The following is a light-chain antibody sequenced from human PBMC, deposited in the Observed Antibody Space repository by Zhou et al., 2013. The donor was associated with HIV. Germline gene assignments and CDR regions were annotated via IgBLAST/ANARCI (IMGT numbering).Light chain of an antibody. Sequence: ETVLTQSPATLSVSPGERATLSCRASQSVKSNLAWYQQKVGQAPRLLIYGASTRATGIPARFSGSGSATDFTLTISRLEPEDFAVYYCQQYGSSLYTFGQGTKVEIK. CDR1: QSVKSN. J-gene: IGKJ2*01. CDR2: GAS. CDR3: QQYGSSLYT. V-gene: IGKV3-15*01.